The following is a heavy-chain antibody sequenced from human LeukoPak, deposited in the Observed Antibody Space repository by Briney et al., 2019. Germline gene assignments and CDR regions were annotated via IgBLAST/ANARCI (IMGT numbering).Heavy chain of an antibody. D-gene: IGHD1-26*01. Sequence: SETLSLTCTVSGGAIGGYYYSWIRQPPGKGLEWIGYVYYDGDTNYNPSLKSRITVSLDTSKNQFSLKLNSVTAADTAVYYCARHGKWTSRQYSFDYWGQGTLVTVSS. CDR1: GGAIGGYY. V-gene: IGHV4-59*08. J-gene: IGHJ4*02. CDR2: VYYDGDT. CDR3: ARHGKWTSRQYSFDY.